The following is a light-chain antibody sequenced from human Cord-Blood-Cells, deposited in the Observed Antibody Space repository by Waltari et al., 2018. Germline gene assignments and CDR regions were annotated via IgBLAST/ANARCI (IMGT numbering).Light chain of an antibody. CDR2: EAS. V-gene: IGKV1-33*01. J-gene: IGKJ2*03. CDR3: QQYDTVYS. CDR1: HDISNY. Sequence: DIQMTQSPSSLSASVGDRVTITCQASHDISNYLNWYQQKPGNAPKLLIHEASNVETGVPSRFSGSGSGTDFTFTISSLQPEDIATYYCQQYDTVYSFGQRTKLEIK.